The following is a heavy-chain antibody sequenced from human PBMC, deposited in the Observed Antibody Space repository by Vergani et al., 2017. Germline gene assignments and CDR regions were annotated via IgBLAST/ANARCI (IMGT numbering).Heavy chain of an antibody. V-gene: IGHV4-31*03. CDR1: GGSISSGGYY. Sequence: QVQLQESGPGLVKPSQTLSLTCTVSGGSISSGGYYWTWIRQHPGKGLEWIGYIYHSGSTYYNPSLKSRVTISVDTSKNQFSLKMRSVTAADTAVYYCARDREDWSSTSCYYYFDNWGQGTPVTVSS. CDR2: IYHSGST. CDR3: ARDREDWSSTSCYYYFDN. J-gene: IGHJ4*02. D-gene: IGHD2-2*01.